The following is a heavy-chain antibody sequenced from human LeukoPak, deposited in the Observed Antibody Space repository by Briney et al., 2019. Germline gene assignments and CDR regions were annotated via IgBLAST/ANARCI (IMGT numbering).Heavy chain of an antibody. CDR3: ARMGITMVRGPNWFDP. CDR2: ISAYNGNT. D-gene: IGHD3-10*01. V-gene: IGHV1-18*01. J-gene: IGHJ5*02. CDR1: GYTFTSYG. Sequence: ASVKVSCKASGYTFTSYGISWVRQAPGQGLEWMGWISAYNGNTNYAQKLQGRVTMTTDTSTSTAYMELRSLRSDDTAVYYCARMGITMVRGPNWFDPWGQGTLVTVSS.